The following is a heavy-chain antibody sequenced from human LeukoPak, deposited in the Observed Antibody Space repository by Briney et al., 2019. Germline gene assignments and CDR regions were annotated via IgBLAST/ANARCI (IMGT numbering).Heavy chain of an antibody. CDR1: GFTVSSNY. CDR3: AKDGGCYDILTGNDY. Sequence: TGGSLRPSCAASGFTVSSNYMSWVRQAPGKGLEWVSAISGSGGSTYYADSVKGRFTISRDNSKNTLYLQMNSLRAEDTAVYYCAKDGGCYDILTGNDYWGQGTLVTVSS. V-gene: IGHV3-23*01. J-gene: IGHJ4*02. D-gene: IGHD3-9*01. CDR2: ISGSGGST.